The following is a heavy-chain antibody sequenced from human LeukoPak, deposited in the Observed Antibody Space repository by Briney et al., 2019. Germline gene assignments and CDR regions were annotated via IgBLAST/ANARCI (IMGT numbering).Heavy chain of an antibody. CDR2: INPSGGST. Sequence: ASVKVSCKASGYTFTSYYMHWVRQAPGQGLEWMGIINPSGGSTNYAQKFQGRVTITADESTSTAYMELSSLRSDDTAVYNCARVVTPRYCTSPTCYWKGWFDPWGQGTLVTVSS. CDR3: ARVVTPRYCTSPTCYWKGWFDP. V-gene: IGHV1-46*01. CDR1: GYTFTSYY. D-gene: IGHD2-2*01. J-gene: IGHJ5*02.